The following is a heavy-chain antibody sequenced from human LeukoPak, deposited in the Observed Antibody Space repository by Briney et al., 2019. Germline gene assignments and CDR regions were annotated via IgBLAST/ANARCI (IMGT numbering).Heavy chain of an antibody. V-gene: IGHV3-74*01. Sequence: GGSLRLSCAASGFTFSSYEMNWVRQAPGKGLVWVSRINSDGSSTSYADSVKGRFTISRDNAKNTLYLQMNSLRAEDTAVYYCARGSGFMRRFGDYGNDYWGQGTLVTVSS. CDR3: ARGSGFMRRFGDYGNDY. D-gene: IGHD3-10*01. CDR2: INSDGSST. CDR1: GFTFSSYE. J-gene: IGHJ4*02.